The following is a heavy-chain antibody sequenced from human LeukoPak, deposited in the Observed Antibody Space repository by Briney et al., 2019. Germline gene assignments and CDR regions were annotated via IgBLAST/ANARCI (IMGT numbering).Heavy chain of an antibody. CDR3: ARGEMITFGGVIVISTFDI. CDR1: GYTGTGYY. J-gene: IGHJ3*02. CDR2: INPTSGGT. D-gene: IGHD3-16*02. V-gene: IGHV1-2*02. Sequence: AASVKVSCKTSGYTGTGYYIQWVRQAPGQGLEWMGYINPTSGGTNYAQEFQGRVTMTRDTSISTAYMELSRLTSDDTAVNYCARGEMITFGGVIVISTFDIWGQGTMVTVSS.